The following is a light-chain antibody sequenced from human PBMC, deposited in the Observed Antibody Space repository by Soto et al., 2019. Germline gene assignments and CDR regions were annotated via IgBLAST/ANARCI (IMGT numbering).Light chain of an antibody. V-gene: IGKV1-6*01. CDR2: AAS. Sequence: AIKMTQSPPSLSASVGDSVIITCRASQDIRVDVGWLQQRPGHAPNRLIYAASTLHTGVRSTFTGSGYGTDFTLTINDLQPEDVATYFCLQDYDFPYTFGQGTKVDIK. CDR3: LQDYDFPYT. CDR1: QDIRVD. J-gene: IGKJ2*01.